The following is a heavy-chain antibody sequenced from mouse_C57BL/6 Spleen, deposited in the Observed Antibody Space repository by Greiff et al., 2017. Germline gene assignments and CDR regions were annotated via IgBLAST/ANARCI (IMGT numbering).Heavy chain of an antibody. CDR3: ARSNYGSSWVYYFDY. CDR1: GYTFTSYW. D-gene: IGHD1-1*01. CDR2: IDPSDSYT. V-gene: IGHV1-50*01. Sequence: QVQLQQPGAELVKPGASVKLSCKASGYTFTSYWMQWVKQRPGQGLEWIGEIDPSDSYTNYNQKFKGKATLTVDTSSSTAYMQRSSLTSEDSAVYYCARSNYGSSWVYYFDYWGQGTTLTVSS. J-gene: IGHJ2*01.